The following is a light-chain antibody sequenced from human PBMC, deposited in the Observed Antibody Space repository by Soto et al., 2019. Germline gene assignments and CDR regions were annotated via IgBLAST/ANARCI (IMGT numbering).Light chain of an antibody. V-gene: IGKV3-11*01. CDR1: QSVSSY. Sequence: SVLTQSQATLSLSPGQRPTLSCRASQSVSSYLAWYQQKPGQAPRLLIYDASNRATGIPARFSGSGSGTDFTLTISSLEPEDFAVYYCQQRSNWPTFGQGTRLEIK. CDR3: QQRSNWPT. CDR2: DAS. J-gene: IGKJ5*01.